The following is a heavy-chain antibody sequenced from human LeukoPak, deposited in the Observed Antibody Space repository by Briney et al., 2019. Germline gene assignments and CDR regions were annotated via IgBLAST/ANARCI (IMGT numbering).Heavy chain of an antibody. CDR1: GFPFTSYS. D-gene: IGHD3-22*01. Sequence: PGRSLRLSCAASGFPFTSYSMQWVRQAPGKGLEWVANIKQDGSEKYYVDSVKGRFTISRDNAKNSLYLQMNSLRAEDAAVYYCARVFGPVYYYDSSGIDYWGQGTLVTVSS. V-gene: IGHV3-7*01. J-gene: IGHJ4*02. CDR3: ARVFGPVYYYDSSGIDY. CDR2: IKQDGSEK.